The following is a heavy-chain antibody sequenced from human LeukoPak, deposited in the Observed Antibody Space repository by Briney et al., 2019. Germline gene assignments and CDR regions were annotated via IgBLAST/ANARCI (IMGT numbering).Heavy chain of an antibody. CDR3: TGGSDKVLAGEYYYYMDV. Sequence: GGSLGLSCAASGFSFTTHWMNWFRQAPGKGLEWVANINEDGSERNYVDSVRGRFTISRDNTANSLYLQMNGLGAEDTAVYYCTGGSDKVLAGEYYYYMDVWGTGTTVTVSS. D-gene: IGHD2/OR15-2a*01. V-gene: IGHV3-7*01. CDR1: GFSFTTHW. CDR2: INEDGSER. J-gene: IGHJ6*03.